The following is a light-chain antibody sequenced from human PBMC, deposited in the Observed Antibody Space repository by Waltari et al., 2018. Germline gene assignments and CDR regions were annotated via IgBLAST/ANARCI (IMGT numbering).Light chain of an antibody. CDR3: QQFNTGYS. CDR1: QSIGSS. V-gene: IGKV3-15*01. CDR2: HAS. Sequence: TVVPQSPVTLSVPPGDRATLSCRTSQSIGSSLAWYQQKPGQAPRLLIYHASTRATGIPARFSGSGSETEFTLTISSLQSEDSAVYFCQQFNTGYSFGQGTKLEIK. J-gene: IGKJ2*01.